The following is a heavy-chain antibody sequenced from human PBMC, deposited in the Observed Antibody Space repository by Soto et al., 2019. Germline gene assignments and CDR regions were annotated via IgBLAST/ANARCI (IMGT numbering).Heavy chain of an antibody. Sequence: SETLSLTCTVSGGSISSYYWSWIRQPPGKGLEWIGYIYYSGSTNYNPSLKSRVTISVDTSKNQFSLKLSSVTAADTAVYYCARHKAIFGVVPFDYWGQGTLVTVPQ. J-gene: IGHJ4*02. D-gene: IGHD3-3*01. CDR3: ARHKAIFGVVPFDY. CDR1: GGSISSYY. V-gene: IGHV4-59*08. CDR2: IYYSGST.